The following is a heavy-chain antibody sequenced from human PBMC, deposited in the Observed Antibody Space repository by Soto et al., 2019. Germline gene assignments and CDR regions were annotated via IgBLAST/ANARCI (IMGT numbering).Heavy chain of an antibody. D-gene: IGHD7-27*01. Sequence: SETLSLTCTVSGGSITTSNYYWGWIRQPPGRGLEWIGSFYYSGSTYYNSSLKSRVNISVDTSKNQFSLKLSSVTAADTAVYYCARRWGRTFDYWGQGTLVTVSS. CDR2: FYYSGST. V-gene: IGHV4-39*01. CDR1: GGSITTSNYY. J-gene: IGHJ4*02. CDR3: ARRWGRTFDY.